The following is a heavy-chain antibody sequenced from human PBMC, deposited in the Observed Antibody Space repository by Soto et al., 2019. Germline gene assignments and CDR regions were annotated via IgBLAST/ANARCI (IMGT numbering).Heavy chain of an antibody. CDR2: IYYSGST. V-gene: IGHV4-59*01. CDR1: GGSISSYY. D-gene: IGHD3-10*01. J-gene: IGHJ4*02. CDR3: ARARGKRSHYYGSGSYYKTPIFDY. Sequence: PSETLSLTCTVSGGSISSYYWSWIRQPPGKGLEWIGYIYYSGSTNYNPSLKSRVTISVDTSKNQFSLKLSSVTAADTAVYHCARARGKRSHYYGSGSYYKTPIFDYWGQGTLVTVSS.